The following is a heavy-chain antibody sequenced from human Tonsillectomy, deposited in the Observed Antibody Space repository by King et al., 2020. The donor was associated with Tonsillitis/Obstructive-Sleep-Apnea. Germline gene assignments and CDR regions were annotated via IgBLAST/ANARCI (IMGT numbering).Heavy chain of an antibody. CDR3: ASQFYDSSGYYYFDY. D-gene: IGHD3-22*01. CDR2: IIPIFGVA. Sequence: QLVQSGAEVKKPGSSVKVSCMASGDTFNTYAITWVRQAPGQGPEWMGGIIPIFGVANYAQKFQDRVTITADKSTSTAYMELSSLRSEDTAVYYCASQFYDSSGYYYFDYWGQGTLVTVSS. CDR1: GDTFNTYA. J-gene: IGHJ4*02. V-gene: IGHV1-69*17.